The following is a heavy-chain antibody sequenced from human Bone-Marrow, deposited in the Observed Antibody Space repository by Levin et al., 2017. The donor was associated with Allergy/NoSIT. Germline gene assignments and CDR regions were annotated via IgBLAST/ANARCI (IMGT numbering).Heavy chain of an antibody. D-gene: IGHD2/OR15-2a*01. CDR3: ARSEYKNFPFDL. CDR2: INPNSGVT. Sequence: AASVKVSCKASGYTFSGHHIQWARQAPGQGLEWMGYINPNSGVTKYSQNFQGRVTMTRDTSIATAYMELSGLGFDDTAVYFCARSEYKNFPFDLWGQGTLVTVSS. J-gene: IGHJ4*02. CDR1: GYTFSGHH. V-gene: IGHV1-2*02.